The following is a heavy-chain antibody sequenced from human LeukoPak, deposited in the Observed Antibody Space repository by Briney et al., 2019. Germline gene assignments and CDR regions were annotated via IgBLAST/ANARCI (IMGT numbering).Heavy chain of an antibody. V-gene: IGHV4-59*08. J-gene: IGHJ3*02. CDR2: IYYSGST. D-gene: IGHD3-22*01. CDR1: GGSISSYY. Sequence: SETLSLTCTVSGGSISSYYWSWLRQPPGKGLEWIGYIYYSGSTNDNPSLKSRVTISVDTSKNQFSLKLSSVTAADTAVYYCARLTLYYYDSSGHPDRAFDIWGQGTMVTVSS. CDR3: ARLTLYYYDSSGHPDRAFDI.